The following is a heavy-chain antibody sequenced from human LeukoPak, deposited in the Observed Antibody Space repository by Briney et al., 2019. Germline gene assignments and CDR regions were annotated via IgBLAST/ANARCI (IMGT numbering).Heavy chain of an antibody. V-gene: IGHV3-23*01. CDR2: ISGSGGST. CDR1: GFTFSSYA. Sequence: GGSLRLSCAASGFTFSSYAMSWVRQAPGKGLEWVSAISGSGGSTYYADSVKRRFTISRDNSKNTLYLQMNSLRAEDTAVYYCAKDGLHYDFWSGSPFDPWGQGTLVTVSS. J-gene: IGHJ5*02. CDR3: AKDGLHYDFWSGSPFDP. D-gene: IGHD3-3*01.